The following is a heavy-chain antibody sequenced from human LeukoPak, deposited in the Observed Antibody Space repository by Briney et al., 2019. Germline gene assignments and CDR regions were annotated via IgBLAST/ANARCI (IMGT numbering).Heavy chain of an antibody. CDR3: ARDRAGYYYYYMDV. V-gene: IGHV3-7*01. CDR2: INQDESAN. CDR1: GFSFSRYW. D-gene: IGHD5-24*01. Sequence: GGSLRLSCAASGFSFSRYWMNWVRQAPGKGLEWVASINQDESANFYVDSVKGRFTISRDNTKNLLFLQMNSLRVEDTAVYYCARDRAGYYYYYMDVWGKGTTVTVSS. J-gene: IGHJ6*03.